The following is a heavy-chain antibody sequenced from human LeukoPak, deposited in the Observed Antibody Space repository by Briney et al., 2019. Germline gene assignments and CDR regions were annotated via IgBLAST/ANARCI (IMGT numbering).Heavy chain of an antibody. CDR1: GGSFSGYY. Sequence: SETLSLTCAVYGGSFSGYYWSWIRQPPGKGLEWIGEINHSGSTNYNPSLKSRVTISVGTSKNQFSLKLSSVTAADTAVYYCARRNRAARRTYYFDYWGQGTLVTVSS. CDR3: ARRNRAARRTYYFDY. D-gene: IGHD6-6*01. J-gene: IGHJ4*02. CDR2: INHSGST. V-gene: IGHV4-34*01.